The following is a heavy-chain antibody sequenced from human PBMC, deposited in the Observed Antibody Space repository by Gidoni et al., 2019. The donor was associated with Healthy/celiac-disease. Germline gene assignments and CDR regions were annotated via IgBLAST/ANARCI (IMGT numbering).Heavy chain of an antibody. J-gene: IGHJ5*02. CDR3: ARGLVGSTRDWFDP. Sequence: QVQLVQSGAEVKKPGSSVKVSCKASGGTFRSYAISWVRQAPGQGLEWMGGVIPIFGTANYAQKFQGRVTITADESTSTAYMELSSLRSEDTAVYYCARGLVGSTRDWFDPWGQGTLVTVSS. CDR1: GGTFRSYA. V-gene: IGHV1-69*01. CDR2: VIPIFGTA. D-gene: IGHD1-26*01.